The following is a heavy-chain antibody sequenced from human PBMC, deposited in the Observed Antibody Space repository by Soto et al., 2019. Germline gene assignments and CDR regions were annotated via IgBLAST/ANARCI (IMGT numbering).Heavy chain of an antibody. D-gene: IGHD6-6*01. Sequence: GASVKVSCKASGYTFTTYGINCVRQAPGQGLEWMGWISTYDGNTNYAQRVQGRVTMTRDTSTSTAYMELWNLRSDDTAMYYCTRGSPQYRSSSFDFWGQGTLVTVSS. V-gene: IGHV1-18*04. J-gene: IGHJ4*02. CDR2: ISTYDGNT. CDR1: GYTFTTYG. CDR3: TRGSPQYRSSSFDF.